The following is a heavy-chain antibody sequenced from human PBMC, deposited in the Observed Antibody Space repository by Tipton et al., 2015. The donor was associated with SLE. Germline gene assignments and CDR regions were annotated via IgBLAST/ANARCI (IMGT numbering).Heavy chain of an antibody. CDR1: GGSISSYY. D-gene: IGHD6-13*01. CDR3: ARGRQLEYYFDY. J-gene: IGHJ4*02. CDR2: TYYSGST. Sequence: TLSLTCTVSGGSISSYYWTWFRQPPGKGLEWIGFTYYSGSTNFNPSLKSRVTMSVDTSKTQFSLKLNSVTAADTAVYFCARGRQLEYYFDYWGQGTLVTVSS. V-gene: IGHV4-59*01.